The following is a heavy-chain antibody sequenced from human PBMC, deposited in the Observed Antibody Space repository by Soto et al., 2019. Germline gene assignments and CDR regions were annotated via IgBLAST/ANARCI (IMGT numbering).Heavy chain of an antibody. V-gene: IGHV4-34*01. J-gene: IGHJ6*02. CDR2: INHSGST. CDR3: ATYRAIYRGYYYYGMDV. CDR1: GGSFSGYY. Sequence: SEPLSLTXAVYGGSFSGYYWSWIRQPPGKGLEWIGEINHSGSTNYNPSLKSRVTISVDTSKNQFSLKLSSVTAADTAVYYCATYRAIYRGYYYYGMDVWGHGTTVTV. D-gene: IGHD4-4*01.